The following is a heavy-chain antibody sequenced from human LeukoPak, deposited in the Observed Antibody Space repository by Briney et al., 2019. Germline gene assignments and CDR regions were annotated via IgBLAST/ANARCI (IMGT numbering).Heavy chain of an antibody. J-gene: IGHJ6*03. D-gene: IGHD3-3*01. CDR1: GGSISSSSYY. CDR3: ARALFDYDFWSGYYRGHYYYYYMDV. CDR2: IYYSGST. Sequence: SETLSLTCTVSGGSISSSSYYWSWIRQPPGKGLEWIGYIYYSGSTYYNPSLKSRVTISVDTSKNQFSLKLSSVTAADTAVYYCARALFDYDFWSGYYRGHYYYYYMDVWGKGTTVTVSS. V-gene: IGHV4-30-4*08.